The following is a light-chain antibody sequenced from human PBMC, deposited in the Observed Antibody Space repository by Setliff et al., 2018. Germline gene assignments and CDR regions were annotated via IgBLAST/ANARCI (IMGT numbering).Light chain of an antibody. CDR3: SSYTSNSVLGI. CDR1: RYDIGDHDY. CDR2: DVS. V-gene: IGLV2-14*03. J-gene: IGLJ2*01. Sequence: SVLTQPASVSGSPGQSITISCSGTRYDIGDHDYVSWYQQYPGEAPKLLIYDVSKRPSGVSGRFSGSKSGTTASLTISALRTEDEADYYCSSYTSNSVLGIFGGGTK.